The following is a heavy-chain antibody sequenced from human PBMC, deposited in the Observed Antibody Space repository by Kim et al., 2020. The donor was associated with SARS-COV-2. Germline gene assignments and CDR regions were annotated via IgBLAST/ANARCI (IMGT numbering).Heavy chain of an antibody. CDR2: IYSDGST. Sequence: GGSLRLSCAASGFTFSSNYMSWVRQAPGKGLECVSGIYSDGSTYSSASVVDGFSTSSDNSTNTLFLQKISLRAEETAVYYCARVYGDDATEYFQHWGQGT. CDR1: GFTFSSNY. J-gene: IGHJ1*01. D-gene: IGHD4-17*01. CDR3: ARVYGDDATEYFQH. V-gene: IGHV3-53*01.